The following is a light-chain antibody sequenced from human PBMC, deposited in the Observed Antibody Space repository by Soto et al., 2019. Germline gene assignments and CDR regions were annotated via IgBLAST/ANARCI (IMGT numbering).Light chain of an antibody. CDR2: DDN. V-gene: IGLV1-51*01. CDR1: SAHIGGNS. J-gene: IGLJ1*01. CDR3: GSWDSSLSAYV. Sequence: QPVLTHPPSVSAAPGQKVTISFSGSSAHIGGNSVSWYQQLPGTAPKLLIYDDNKRPSGIPDRFSGSKSGTSATLGITGFQTGDEADYYCGSWDSSLSAYVFGTGTKV.